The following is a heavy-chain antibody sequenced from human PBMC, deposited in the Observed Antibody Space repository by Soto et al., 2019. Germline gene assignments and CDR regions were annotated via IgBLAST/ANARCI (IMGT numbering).Heavy chain of an antibody. CDR3: ARMATFGSLNWFDP. J-gene: IGHJ5*02. V-gene: IGHV1-8*01. Sequence: ASVKVSCKASGYSFTNNDVSWVRQATGQGLEWMGWMNPGSGDTGYAQKFQGRVTMTRDISIATAYMELSSLRSDDTAIYYCARMATFGSLNWFDPWGQGTLVTVS. CDR2: MNPGSGDT. D-gene: IGHD3-16*01. CDR1: GYSFTNND.